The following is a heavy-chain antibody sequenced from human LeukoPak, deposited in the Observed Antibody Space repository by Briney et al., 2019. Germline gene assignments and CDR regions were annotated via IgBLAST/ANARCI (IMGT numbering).Heavy chain of an antibody. CDR2: ITGSGTT. J-gene: IGHJ4*02. CDR3: AKGGEGSWLNPFDY. Sequence: GGSLRLSCAVSGFPFSSYAMNWVHQAPGKGLEWVSGITGSGTTYYAGSVKGRFTISRDNSKNTLYLQMNCLRAEDTAVYYCAKGGEGSWLNPFDYWGQGTLVTVSS. V-gene: IGHV3-23*01. CDR1: GFPFSSYA. D-gene: IGHD6-13*01.